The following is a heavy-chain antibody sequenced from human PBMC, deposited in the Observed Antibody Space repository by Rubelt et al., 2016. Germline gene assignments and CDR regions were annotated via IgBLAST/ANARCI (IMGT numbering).Heavy chain of an antibody. Sequence: GLEWVSSIIISADNTYYLYSVKVPFTISLYNSSNTLYLQMNSLRAEDTAIYYCAKRDNNDYYTGRDVFDIWGQGTMVTVSS. D-gene: IGHD4/OR15-4a*01. CDR3: AKRDNNDYYTGRDVFDI. V-gene: IGHV3-23*01. J-gene: IGHJ3*02. CDR2: IIISADNT.